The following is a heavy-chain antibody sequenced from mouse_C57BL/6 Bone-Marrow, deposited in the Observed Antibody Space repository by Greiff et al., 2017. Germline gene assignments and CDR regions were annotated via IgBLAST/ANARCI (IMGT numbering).Heavy chain of an antibody. D-gene: IGHD2-3*01. Sequence: EVKLVESGGGLVQPKGSLKLSCAASGFTFNTYAMHWVRPAPGKGLEWVARIRRKSSNYATYYADSVKDRFTISREDSHSMLYLQMNNLKTEDTAMYYCVRDLGDDGYYEAYWGQGTLVTVSA. CDR1: GFTFNTYA. CDR2: IRRKSSNYAT. CDR3: VRDLGDDGYYEAY. J-gene: IGHJ3*01. V-gene: IGHV10-3*01.